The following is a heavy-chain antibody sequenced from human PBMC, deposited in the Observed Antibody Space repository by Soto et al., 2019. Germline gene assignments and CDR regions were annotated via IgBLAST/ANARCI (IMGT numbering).Heavy chain of an antibody. D-gene: IGHD1-26*01. Sequence: QVHLVQSGAEVKQPGSSVKVSCKASGGTFSTDTITWLRQAPGQGPEWMGRIIPVLCIANYAQKFQGRITITADKCTSTAYMELSSLRSEDTAVFYSAIPDNPNIDPGRDFFDYWGQGTLVTVSS. CDR1: GGTFSTDT. CDR2: IIPVLCIA. V-gene: IGHV1-69*02. J-gene: IGHJ4*02. CDR3: AIPDNPNIDPGRDFFDY.